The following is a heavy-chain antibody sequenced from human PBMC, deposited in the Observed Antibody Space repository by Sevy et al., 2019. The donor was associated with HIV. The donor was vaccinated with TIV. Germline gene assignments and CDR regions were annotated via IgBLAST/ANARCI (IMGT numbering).Heavy chain of an antibody. Sequence: GGSLRLSCAASGFTFSSYWMSWVRQAPGKGLEWVANIKQDGSEKYYVDSVKGRFTISRDNAKNSLYLQMNSLRAEDTAVYYCARDPPNYYDSSGFLWGQGTLVIVSS. CDR3: ARDPPNYYDSSGFL. D-gene: IGHD3-22*01. CDR2: IKQDGSEK. J-gene: IGHJ4*02. V-gene: IGHV3-7*03. CDR1: GFTFSSYW.